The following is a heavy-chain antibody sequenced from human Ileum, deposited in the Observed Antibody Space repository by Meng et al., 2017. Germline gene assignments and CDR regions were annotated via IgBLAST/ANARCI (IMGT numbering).Heavy chain of an antibody. D-gene: IGHD3-3*01. CDR2: IYSGGNT. J-gene: IGHJ4*02. Sequence: GESLKISCAASGFTVSSNYISWVRQAPGKGLEWVSVIYSGGNTYYADSVKGRFTISRDNSKNTLYLQMNSLRAEDTAVYYCARDQGGYDFWSGYYADWGQGTLVTSPQ. V-gene: IGHV3-53*01. CDR1: GFTVSSNY. CDR3: ARDQGGYDFWSGYYAD.